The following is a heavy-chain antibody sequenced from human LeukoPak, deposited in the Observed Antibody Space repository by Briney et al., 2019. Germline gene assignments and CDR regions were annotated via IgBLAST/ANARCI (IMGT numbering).Heavy chain of an antibody. CDR2: INHSGST. Sequence: SETLSLTCAVYGGSFSGYYWSWIRQPPGKGLEWIGEINHSGSTNYIPSLKSRVTVSVDTSKNQFSLKVNSVTAADTAVYYCAALGYSSSSEVDWGQGTLVTVSS. V-gene: IGHV4-34*01. D-gene: IGHD6-6*01. J-gene: IGHJ4*02. CDR3: AALGYSSSSEVD. CDR1: GGSFSGYY.